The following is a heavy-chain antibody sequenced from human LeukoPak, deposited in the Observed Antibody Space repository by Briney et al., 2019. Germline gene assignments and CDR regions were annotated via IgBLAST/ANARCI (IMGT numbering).Heavy chain of an antibody. CDR2: ISTSSSTI. D-gene: IGHD5-12*01. CDR3: ARDNWLDY. CDR1: GFTFSSYS. V-gene: IGHV3-48*01. J-gene: IGHJ4*02. Sequence: GGFLRLSCAASGFTFSSYSMTWARQAPGKGLEWVSYISTSSSTIYYADSVKVRFPISRDNAKNSPYLQMNSLRAEDPALYSFARDNWLDYWGQGTLVTVSS.